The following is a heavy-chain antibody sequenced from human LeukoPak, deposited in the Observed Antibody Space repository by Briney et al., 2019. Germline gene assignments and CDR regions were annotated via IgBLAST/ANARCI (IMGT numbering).Heavy chain of an antibody. J-gene: IGHJ6*04. CDR2: IYYNGST. CDR3: ARVGLLDGILDV. Sequence: SETLYLTCTVSGASISSYYWSGIRQPPGKGLEWIGYIYYNGSTNKNPSLKSRVTISADTSKNQFSLKVNSVTAADTAVYYCARVGLLDGILDVRDKGTTVTVSS. V-gene: IGHV4-59*01. D-gene: IGHD3-10*01. CDR1: GASISSYY.